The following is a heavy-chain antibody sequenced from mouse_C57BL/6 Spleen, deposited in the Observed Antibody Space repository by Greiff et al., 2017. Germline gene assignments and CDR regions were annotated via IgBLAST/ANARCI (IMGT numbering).Heavy chain of an antibody. Sequence: EVQLQQSGPELVKPGASVKISCKASGYTFTDYYMNWVKQSHGKSLEWIGDINPNNGGTSYNQKFKGKATLTVDKSSSTAYMELRSLTSEDSAVYYCAREGGYYYGSSLYYYAMDYWGQGTSVTVSS. D-gene: IGHD1-1*01. V-gene: IGHV1-26*01. CDR2: INPNNGGT. CDR3: AREGGYYYGSSLYYYAMDY. CDR1: GYTFTDYY. J-gene: IGHJ4*01.